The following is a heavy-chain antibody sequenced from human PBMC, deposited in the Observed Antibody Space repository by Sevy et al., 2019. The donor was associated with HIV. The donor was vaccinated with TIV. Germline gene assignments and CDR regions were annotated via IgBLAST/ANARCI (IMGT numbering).Heavy chain of an antibody. Sequence: ASVTVSCKASGYSLNSYDINWVRQATGQGLEWMGWMNPDSGRRGYAPKFQGRVTMTTDTSKGTAYMELRGLRSDDSAVYYCARADLDSTTFFYYYGLDVWGQGTTVTVSS. CDR3: ARADLDSTTFFYYYGLDV. J-gene: IGHJ6*02. D-gene: IGHD2-2*01. CDR2: MNPDSGRR. CDR1: GYSLNSYD. V-gene: IGHV1-8*01.